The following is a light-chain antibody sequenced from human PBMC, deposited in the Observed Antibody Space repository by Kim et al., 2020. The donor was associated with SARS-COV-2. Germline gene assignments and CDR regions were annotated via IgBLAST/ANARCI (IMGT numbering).Light chain of an antibody. J-gene: IGLJ2*01. CDR2: EDD. V-gene: IGLV6-57*03. CDR1: SGSIDDKD. CDR3: QSYNRSNVV. Sequence: GRTVTMACTRRSGSIDDKDVQWYQQRPGGVPTAVIYEDDQRPSGVSDRFSGSIDNSSNSASLTISGLKTEDEADYYGQSYNRSNVVFGGGTQLTVL.